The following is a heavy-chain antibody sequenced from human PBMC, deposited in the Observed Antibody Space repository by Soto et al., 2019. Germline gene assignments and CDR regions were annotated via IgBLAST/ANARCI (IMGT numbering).Heavy chain of an antibody. CDR2: ILYDGTKK. J-gene: IGHJ4*02. CDR3: AKDRGALRWSEEHYYFDY. Sequence: GGSLRLSCAASGFTFSSYGMHWVRQAPGKGLEWVAVILYDGTKKYYADSMKGRFTISRDNSKNTLYLQMNSLRAEDTAVYYCAKDRGALRWSEEHYYFDYWGQGTLVTVSS. V-gene: IGHV3-30*18. CDR1: GFTFSSYG. D-gene: IGHD4-17*01.